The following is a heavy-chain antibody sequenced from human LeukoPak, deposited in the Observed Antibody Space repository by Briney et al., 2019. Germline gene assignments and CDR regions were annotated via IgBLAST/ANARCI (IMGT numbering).Heavy chain of an antibody. D-gene: IGHD4-11*01. V-gene: IGHV4-38-2*02. CDR1: GYSISSGHY. Sequence: SETLSLTCSVSGYSISSGHYWGWIRQSPGKGLEWIGNIYPSGSTYYNPSLKSRVTISVDTSKTQFSLKLTSVTAADTAVYYCARRFPYSSHPPDWFDPWGQGTLVTVSS. CDR2: IYPSGST. J-gene: IGHJ5*02. CDR3: ARRFPYSSHPPDWFDP.